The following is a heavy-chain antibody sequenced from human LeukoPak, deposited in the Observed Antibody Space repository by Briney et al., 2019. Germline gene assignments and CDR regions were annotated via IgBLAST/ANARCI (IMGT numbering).Heavy chain of an antibody. J-gene: IGHJ4*02. D-gene: IGHD2-8*02. CDR3: AKNPLVVAARGFDY. CDR2: ISGSGGST. V-gene: IGHV3-23*01. CDR1: GFTFSTNA. Sequence: GGSLKPSFAAPGFTFSTNAMSWVRKAPGKGLEGVSAISGSGGSTYYADSVKGRFTISRDNSKNTLYLQMNSLRAEDTAVYYCAKNPLVVAARGFDYWGQGTLVTVSS.